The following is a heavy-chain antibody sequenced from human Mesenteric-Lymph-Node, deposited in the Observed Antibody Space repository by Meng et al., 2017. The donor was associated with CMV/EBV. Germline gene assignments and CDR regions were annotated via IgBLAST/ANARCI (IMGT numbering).Heavy chain of an antibody. J-gene: IGHJ4*02. CDR1: GDSISNSTYY. CDR2: VHHSGTT. CDR3: ARRGNYDSDYSEY. Sequence: QLQEPGPGLGKPSETLSLSCIVSGDSISNSTYYWTWIRQPPGKGLEWIGSVHHSGTTYYNPSLKGRLTISVDTSANLFSLRLTTVTAADTATYYCARRGNYDSDYSEYWGQGTLVTVSS. V-gene: IGHV4-39*01. D-gene: IGHD3-22*01.